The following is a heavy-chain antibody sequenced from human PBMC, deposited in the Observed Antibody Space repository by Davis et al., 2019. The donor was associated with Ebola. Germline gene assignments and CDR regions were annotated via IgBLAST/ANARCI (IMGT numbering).Heavy chain of an antibody. CDR3: AVLGGSGSSHYYYYYYGMDV. D-gene: IGHD3-10*01. Sequence: GESLKISCAASGFTFSSYVMSWARQAPGKGLEWVSGITGGDGSTYYTDSVRGRFTISRDDSKNTLYLQMNSLRAEDTAVYYCAVLGGSGSSHYYYYYYGMDVWGQGTTVTVSS. CDR2: ITGGDGST. CDR1: GFTFSSYV. J-gene: IGHJ6*02. V-gene: IGHV3-23*01.